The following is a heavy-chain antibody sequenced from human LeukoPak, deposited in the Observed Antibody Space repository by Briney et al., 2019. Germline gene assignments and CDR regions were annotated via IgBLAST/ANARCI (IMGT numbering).Heavy chain of an antibody. CDR2: ISSDGSDK. Sequence: GGSLRLSCAASGFSFSKYGMHWVRQAPGKGLDWVAVISSDGSDKYYADSVKGRFTISRDNSKNTLYLQMNSLRAEDTAVYYCAKDKGREGDYWGQGNPVTVSS. V-gene: IGHV3-30*18. J-gene: IGHJ4*02. CDR3: AKDKGREGDY. D-gene: IGHD1-26*01. CDR1: GFSFSKYG.